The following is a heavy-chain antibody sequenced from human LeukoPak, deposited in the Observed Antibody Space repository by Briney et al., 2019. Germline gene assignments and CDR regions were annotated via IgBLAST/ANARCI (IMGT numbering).Heavy chain of an antibody. CDR3: TQNLVAAAGDH. D-gene: IGHD6-13*01. Sequence: GGSLRLSCAASGFTFSSYWMTWVRQAPGKGLEWVANIKPDGSVGYYVDSVRGRFIISRDNTGNSLYLQMNSLRVEDTAVYYCTQNLVAAAGDHWGQGTLLIVSS. CDR1: GFTFSSYW. CDR2: IKPDGSVG. J-gene: IGHJ4*02. V-gene: IGHV3-7*01.